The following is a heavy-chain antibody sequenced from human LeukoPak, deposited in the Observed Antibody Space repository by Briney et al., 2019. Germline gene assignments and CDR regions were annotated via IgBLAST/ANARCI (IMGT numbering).Heavy chain of an antibody. J-gene: IGHJ4*02. V-gene: IGHV1-18*01. D-gene: IGHD2-15*01. CDR1: GYTFTSYG. Sequence: GPSVCLSCKASGYTFTSYGISWVPEAPGQGLEWMGWISAYNGNTNYAQKLQGRVTMTTDTSTSTAYMVLRSLRSDDTAVYYCARESSGGSCYYWGEGTLVTVSS. CDR2: ISAYNGNT. CDR3: ARESSGGSCYY.